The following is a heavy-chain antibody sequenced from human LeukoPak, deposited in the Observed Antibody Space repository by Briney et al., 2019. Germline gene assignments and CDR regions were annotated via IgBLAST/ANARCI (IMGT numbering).Heavy chain of an antibody. V-gene: IGHV4-59*01. Sequence: SETLSLTCTVASGSFRTYYWSWIRQPPGKGLEWIGYIFYNEGTSYNPSLKSRVTISVDTSNNQLSLKVNSVTAADTAMYYCVKSNSRYQPWTLDIWGRGTMVTVSS. J-gene: IGHJ3*02. D-gene: IGHD2-2*01. CDR3: VKSNSRYQPWTLDI. CDR2: IFYNEGT. CDR1: SGSFRTYY.